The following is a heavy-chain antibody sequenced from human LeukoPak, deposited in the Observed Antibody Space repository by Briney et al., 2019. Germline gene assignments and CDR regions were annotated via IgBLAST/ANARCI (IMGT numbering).Heavy chain of an antibody. CDR1: GYTFTSYG. D-gene: IGHD6-13*01. Sequence: ASVKVSCKASGYTFTSYGISWVRQATGQGLGWMGWMNPNSGNTGYAQKFQGRVTMTRNTSISTPYMELSSLRSEDTAVYYCARMGSSSWFSRNYYYYGMDVWGQGTTVTVSS. CDR2: MNPNSGNT. V-gene: IGHV1-8*02. J-gene: IGHJ6*02. CDR3: ARMGSSSWFSRNYYYYGMDV.